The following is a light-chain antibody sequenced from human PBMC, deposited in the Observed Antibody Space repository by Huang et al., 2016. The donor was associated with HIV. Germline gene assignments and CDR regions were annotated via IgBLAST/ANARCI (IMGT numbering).Light chain of an antibody. V-gene: IGKV3-11*01. CDR1: HSISNF. Sequence: EILLTQSPATLSLSPGERATLSCRASHSISNFLAWYQQRPGQPPRLLIYDASTRATGIPDRFSGSGSDTDFTLTISNLEPEDFAVYYCQQRSSWPPFTFGPGTKVDF. CDR3: QQRSSWPPFT. J-gene: IGKJ3*01. CDR2: DAS.